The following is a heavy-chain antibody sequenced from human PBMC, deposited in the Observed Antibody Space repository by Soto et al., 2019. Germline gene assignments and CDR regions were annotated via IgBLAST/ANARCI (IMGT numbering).Heavy chain of an antibody. CDR1: GGSISSSSYY. CDR2: IYYSGST. V-gene: IGHV4-39*01. D-gene: IGHD3-10*01. J-gene: IGHJ5*02. Sequence: PSETLSLTCTVSGGSISSSSYYWGWIRQPPGKGLEWIGSIYYSGSTYYNPSLKSRVTISVDTSRNQFSLKLSSVTAADTAVYYCARVQGGLLEGAWFDPWGQGTLVTVSS. CDR3: ARVQGGLLEGAWFDP.